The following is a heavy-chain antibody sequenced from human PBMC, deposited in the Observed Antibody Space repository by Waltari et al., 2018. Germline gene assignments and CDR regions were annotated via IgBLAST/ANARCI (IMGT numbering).Heavy chain of an antibody. D-gene: IGHD5-12*01. Sequence: QVQLVESGGGVVQPGRSLRLSCAASGFTFSSYAMHWVRQAPGKGLEWVAVISYDGSNKYYADSVKGRFTISRDNSKNTLYLQMNSLRAEDTAVYYCARDRIVATEYYFDYWGQGTLVTVSS. CDR3: ARDRIVATEYYFDY. V-gene: IGHV3-30-3*01. CDR2: ISYDGSNK. J-gene: IGHJ4*02. CDR1: GFTFSSYA.